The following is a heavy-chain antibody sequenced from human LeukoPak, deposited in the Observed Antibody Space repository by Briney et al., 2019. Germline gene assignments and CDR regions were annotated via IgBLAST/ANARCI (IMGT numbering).Heavy chain of an antibody. J-gene: IGHJ4*02. Sequence: PGGFLRLSCAASGFTFRNYAMTWVRQAPGKGLDWVALIGARDGRTYYADPVKGRFTISRDNFKNTLYLQMNSLRAEDTAVYYCAKLYSSSWLGYWGQGTLVTVPS. CDR2: IGARDGRT. D-gene: IGHD6-13*01. CDR3: AKLYSSSWLGY. CDR1: GFTFRNYA. V-gene: IGHV3-23*01.